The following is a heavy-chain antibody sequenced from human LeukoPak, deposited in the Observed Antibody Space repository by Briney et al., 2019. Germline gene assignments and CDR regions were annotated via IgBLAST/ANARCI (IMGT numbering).Heavy chain of an antibody. D-gene: IGHD3-22*01. CDR2: IDPSDSYT. CDR3: ARRHHYYDSSGLNFDY. V-gene: IGHV5-10-1*01. J-gene: IGHJ4*02. Sequence: PGESLKISCKGSGYGFTSYWISWVRQMPGKGLEWMGRIDPSDSYTNYSPSFQGHVTISADKSISTAYLQWSSLKASDTAMYYCARRHHYYDSSGLNFDYWGQGTLVTVSS. CDR1: GYGFTSYW.